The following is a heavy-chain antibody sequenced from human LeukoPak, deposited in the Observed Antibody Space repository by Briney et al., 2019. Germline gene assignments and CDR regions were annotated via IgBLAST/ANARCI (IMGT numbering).Heavy chain of an antibody. V-gene: IGHV3-21*01. J-gene: IGHJ6*04. Sequence: GGSLRLSCAASGFTFSTYSMNWVRQAPGKGLEWVSSISTSSIYIYYANSLKGRFTISRDNAKNSLYLQMISLGAEDTAVYYCAELGIIMIGGVWGKGTTVTISS. CDR3: AELGIIMIGGV. D-gene: IGHD3-10*02. CDR2: ISTSSIYI. CDR1: GFTFSTYS.